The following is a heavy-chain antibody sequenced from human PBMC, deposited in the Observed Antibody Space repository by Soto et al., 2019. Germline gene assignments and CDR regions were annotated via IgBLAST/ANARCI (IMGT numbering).Heavy chain of an antibody. Sequence: QTLSLTCAISGDSVSANSAAWNWIRQSPSRGLEWLGRTYYRSKWNYDYAVSVKSRITINPDTSKNQFSLQLNSVTPEDTAVYYCAIEYSSSSPNWFDPWGQGTLVTVSS. V-gene: IGHV6-1*01. CDR1: GDSVSANSAA. CDR3: AIEYSSSSPNWFDP. CDR2: TYYRSKWNY. J-gene: IGHJ5*02. D-gene: IGHD6-6*01.